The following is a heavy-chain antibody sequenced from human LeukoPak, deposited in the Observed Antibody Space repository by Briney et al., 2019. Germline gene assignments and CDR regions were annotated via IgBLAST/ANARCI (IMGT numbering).Heavy chain of an antibody. J-gene: IGHJ5*02. CDR3: ARASGGSPANWFDP. V-gene: IGHV1-8*03. Sequence: GASVKVSCKASGYTFTSYDINWVRQATGQGLEWMGWMNPNSGNTGYAQKFQGRVTITRNTSISTAYMELSSLRSEDTAVYYCARASGGSPANWFDPWGQGTLVTVSS. CDR1: GYTFTSYD. CDR2: MNPNSGNT. D-gene: IGHD2-15*01.